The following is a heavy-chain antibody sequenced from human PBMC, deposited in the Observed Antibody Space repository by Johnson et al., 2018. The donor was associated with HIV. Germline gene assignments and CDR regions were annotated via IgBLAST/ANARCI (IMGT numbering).Heavy chain of an antibody. D-gene: IGHD3-22*01. V-gene: IGHV3-66*01. CDR1: GFTVSSNY. Sequence: VQLVESGGALVQPGGSLRLSCAASGFTVSSNYMSWVRQALGKGLEWVSVIYTGGNTYYANSVKDRFTISRDNSKNTLYLQMNGLRAEDTGLYYCVRDQGYYDSSGYPDAFDIWGQGTMVTVSS. CDR2: IYTGGNT. J-gene: IGHJ3*02. CDR3: VRDQGYYDSSGYPDAFDI.